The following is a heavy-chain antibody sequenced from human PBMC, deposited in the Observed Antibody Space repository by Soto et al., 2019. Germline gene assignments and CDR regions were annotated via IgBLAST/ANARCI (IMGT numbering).Heavy chain of an antibody. V-gene: IGHV3-66*01. D-gene: IGHD1-20*01. Sequence: GSLRLSCAVSGFSVGGYYMSWVRQAPGKGLEWVSLMYNGGSTFYADSVKGRFTISRDISKNTVYLQMNSLRAEDTALYYCTRESLLTGAIDSWGQGTLVTVSS. CDR3: TRESLLTGAIDS. CDR2: MYNGGST. J-gene: IGHJ4*02. CDR1: GFSVGGYY.